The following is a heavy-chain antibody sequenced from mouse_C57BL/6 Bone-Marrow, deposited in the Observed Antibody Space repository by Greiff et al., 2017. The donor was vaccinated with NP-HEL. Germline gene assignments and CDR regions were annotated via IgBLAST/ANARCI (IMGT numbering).Heavy chain of an antibody. CDR1: GYTFTSYT. CDR2: INPSSGYT. CDR3: ARGLAGTWYFDV. V-gene: IGHV1-4*01. D-gene: IGHD4-1*01. Sequence: VQLQQSGAELARPGASVKMSCKASGYTFTSYTMHWVKQRPGQGLEWIGYINPSSGYTKYNQKFKDKATLTADKSSSTAYMQLSSLTSEDSAVYYCARGLAGTWYFDVWGTGTTVTVSS. J-gene: IGHJ1*03.